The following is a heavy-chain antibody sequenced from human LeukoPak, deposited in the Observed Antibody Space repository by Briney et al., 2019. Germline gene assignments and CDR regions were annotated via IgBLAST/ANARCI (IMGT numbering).Heavy chain of an antibody. CDR1: GGSITNYY. J-gene: IGHJ4*02. CDR2: IHYTGNT. D-gene: IGHD4-17*01. V-gene: IGHV4-59*01. Sequence: PSETLSLTCSVSGGSITNYYLTWIRQSPGKGLEWLGYIHYTGNTNYNPSLKSRITISVDTSKNQFSLKLRSVTAADTAVYFCARMTTGHDFWGQGTLVTVSS. CDR3: ARMTTGHDF.